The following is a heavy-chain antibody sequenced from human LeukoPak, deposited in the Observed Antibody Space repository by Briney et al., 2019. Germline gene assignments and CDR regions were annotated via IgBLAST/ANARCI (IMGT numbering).Heavy chain of an antibody. J-gene: IGHJ3*02. V-gene: IGHV3-15*01. CDR1: GFTFSNAW. CDR2: IKSKTDGGTT. CDR3: TTGAFRWTMRGAFDI. Sequence: GGSLRLSCAASGFTFSNAWMSWVRQAPGKGLEWVGRIKSKTDGGTTDYAAPVKGRFTISRDDSKNTLYLQMNSLKTEDTAVYYCTTGAFRWTMRGAFDIWGQGTMVTVSS. D-gene: IGHD3-22*01.